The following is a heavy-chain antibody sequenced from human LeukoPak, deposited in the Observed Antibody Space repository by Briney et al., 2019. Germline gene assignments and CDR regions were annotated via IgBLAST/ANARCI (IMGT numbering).Heavy chain of an antibody. Sequence: SETLSLTCAVYGGSFSGYYWSWIRQPAGKGLEWIGRIYISGSTNYNPSLKSRVTMSVDTSKNQFSLKLSSVTAADTAVYYCARDRGTWNDDGFDYWGQGTLVTVSS. CDR1: GGSFSGYY. V-gene: IGHV4-4*07. CDR2: IYISGST. CDR3: ARDRGTWNDDGFDY. D-gene: IGHD1-1*01. J-gene: IGHJ4*02.